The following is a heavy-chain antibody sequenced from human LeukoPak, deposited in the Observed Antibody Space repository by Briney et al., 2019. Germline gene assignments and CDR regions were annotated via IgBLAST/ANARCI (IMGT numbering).Heavy chain of an antibody. CDR1: GFTFSYYS. J-gene: IGHJ4*02. V-gene: IGHV3-48*02. CDR3: ARGRGSSNYFDY. CDR2: VSSSGSTI. Sequence: SGGSLRLSCAASGFTFSYYSIHWVRQAPGKGLEWVSSVSSSGSTIYYADSVKGRFSMSRDNAKNSVYLQMTSLRDEDTAAYYCARGRGSSNYFDYWGQGTLVTVSS. D-gene: IGHD6-13*01.